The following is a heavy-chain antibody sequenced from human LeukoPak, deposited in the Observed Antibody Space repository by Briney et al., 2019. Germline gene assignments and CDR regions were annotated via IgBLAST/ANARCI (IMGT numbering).Heavy chain of an antibody. V-gene: IGHV3-48*04. CDR2: ISSSGSTI. J-gene: IGHJ4*02. Sequence: GGSLRLSCAASGFTFSSYSMNWVRQAPGKGLEWVSYISSSGSTIYYADSVKGRFTISRDNAKNSLYLQMNSLRAEDTAVYYCATSLLLWFGELWGQGTLVTVSS. D-gene: IGHD3-10*01. CDR1: GFTFSSYS. CDR3: ATSLLLWFGEL.